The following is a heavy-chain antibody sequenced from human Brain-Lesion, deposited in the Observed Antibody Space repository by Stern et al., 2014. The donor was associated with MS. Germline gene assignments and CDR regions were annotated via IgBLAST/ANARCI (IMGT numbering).Heavy chain of an antibody. CDR3: ATTRWDLFTWNWFDP. CDR1: GGSISSSGYY. Sequence: VQLVESGPGLVKPSQTLSLTCTVSGGSISSSGYYWSWIRQPADTGLEWIGRIHDSGSTYYNPSLKSRLTISMDAAKHHISLKLTCVTAADTAVYYCATTRWDLFTWNWFDPWGQGTLVTVSS. V-gene: IGHV4-61*02. CDR2: IHDSGST. D-gene: IGHD1-26*01. J-gene: IGHJ5*02.